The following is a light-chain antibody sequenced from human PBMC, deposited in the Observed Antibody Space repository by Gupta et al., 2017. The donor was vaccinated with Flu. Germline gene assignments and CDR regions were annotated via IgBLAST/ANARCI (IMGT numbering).Light chain of an antibody. J-gene: IGLJ3*02. Sequence: QSALPPPPSPSGSPCPSVTISRTGTNSDVGGYDFVSWYQRHPGKAPKLIIYDVAKRPSGVPDRFSGSKSGNTASLTVSGLQAEDEADYYCSSYGGRNNLVFGGGTRLTVL. V-gene: IGLV2-8*01. CDR3: SSYGGRNNLV. CDR1: NSDVGGYDF. CDR2: DVA.